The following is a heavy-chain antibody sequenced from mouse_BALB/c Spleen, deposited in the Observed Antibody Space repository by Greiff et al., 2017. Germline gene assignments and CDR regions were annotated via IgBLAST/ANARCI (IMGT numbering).Heavy chain of an antibody. D-gene: IGHD2-3*01. CDR1: GFTFSSYT. V-gene: IGHV5-6-4*01. J-gene: IGHJ2*01. CDR3: TRDKDDGYYFDY. Sequence: EVKLVESGGGLVKPGGSLKLSCAAFGFTFSSYTLSWVRQTPEKRLAWVATISSGGSYTYYPDSVKGRFTIARDNAKNTLYLQMSSLKSEDTAMYYCTRDKDDGYYFDYWGQGTTLTVSS. CDR2: ISSGGSYT.